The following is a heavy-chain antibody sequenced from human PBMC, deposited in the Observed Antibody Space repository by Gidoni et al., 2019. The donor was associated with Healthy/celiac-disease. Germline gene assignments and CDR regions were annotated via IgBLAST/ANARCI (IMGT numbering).Heavy chain of an antibody. Sequence: QVQLVESGGGVVQPGRSLRLSCAASGFTFSSYGMHWVRQAPGKGLEWVAVISYDGSNKYYADSVKGRFTISRDNSKNTLYLQMNSLRAEDTAVYYCAKDIAAAGPPPQFDPWGQGTLVTVSS. CDR3: AKDIAAAGPPPQFDP. CDR1: GFTFSSYG. J-gene: IGHJ5*02. CDR2: ISYDGSNK. V-gene: IGHV3-30*18. D-gene: IGHD6-13*01.